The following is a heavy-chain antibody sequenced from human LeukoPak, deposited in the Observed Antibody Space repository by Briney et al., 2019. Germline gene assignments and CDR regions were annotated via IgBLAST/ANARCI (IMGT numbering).Heavy chain of an antibody. Sequence: PGGSLRLSCVASGFTVSSNYMTWVRQAPGKGLEWVSVVYGGGSTFYADSVNGRFTISRDSSQNTLLLQMNSLRAEDTAVYYCASPSAEMVALNGWYFDLWGRGTVVTVSS. CDR2: VYGGGST. CDR3: ASPSAEMVALNGWYFDL. V-gene: IGHV3-66*01. D-gene: IGHD5-24*01. J-gene: IGHJ2*01. CDR1: GFTVSSNY.